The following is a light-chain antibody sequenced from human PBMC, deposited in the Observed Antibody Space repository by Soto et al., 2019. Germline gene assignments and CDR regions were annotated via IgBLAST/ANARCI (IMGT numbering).Light chain of an antibody. CDR3: QQHGNSPPT. V-gene: IGKV3-20*01. CDR1: QSVSKNF. CDR2: GAS. Sequence: EIVLTQSPGTLSLSPGERATLSCRASQSVSKNFLAWYQQKPGQAPRLLISGASNRATGIPARFSGSGSGTDFSLTISRLEPEDLAIYYCQQHGNSPPTFGGGTKVAIK. J-gene: IGKJ4*01.